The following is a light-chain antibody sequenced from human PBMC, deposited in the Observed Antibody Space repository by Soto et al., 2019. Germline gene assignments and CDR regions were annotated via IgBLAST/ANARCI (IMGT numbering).Light chain of an antibody. CDR2: YDD. CDR3: QVWDNGVV. J-gene: IGLJ2*01. Sequence: SYVLTQPPSVSVAPGKTAKMTCGGDNIGSKSVHWYQQKPGQAPVLFIYYDDVRPSGIPERVSGSNSGNAATLTISGVEAGDEADYYCQVWDNGVVFGGGTKVTVL. CDR1: NIGSKS. V-gene: IGLV3-21*04.